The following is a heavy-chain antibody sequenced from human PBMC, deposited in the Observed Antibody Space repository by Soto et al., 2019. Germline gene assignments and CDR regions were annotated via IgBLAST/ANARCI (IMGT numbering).Heavy chain of an antibody. CDR2: ISYDGSNK. CDR1: GFTFSSYG. CDR3: AKSAVADPIEYNWFDP. V-gene: IGHV3-30*18. Sequence: GGSLRLSCAASGFTFSSYGMHWVRQAPGKGLEWVAVISYDGSNKYYADSVKGRFTISRDNSKNTLYLQMNSLRAEDTAVYYCAKSAVADPIEYNWFDPWGQGTLVTVSS. J-gene: IGHJ5*02. D-gene: IGHD6-19*01.